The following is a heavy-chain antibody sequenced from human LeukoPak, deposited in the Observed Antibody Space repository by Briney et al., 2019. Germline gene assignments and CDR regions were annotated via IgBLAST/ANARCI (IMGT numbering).Heavy chain of an antibody. D-gene: IGHD3-16*02. Sequence: GRSLRLSCAASGFTFSSYAMHWVRQAPGKGLEWVAVISYDGSNKYYADSVKDRFTISRDNSKNTLYLQMNSLRAEDTAVYYCARGDGVSVWGSYRDVAFDFWGQGTMVTVSS. CDR3: ARGDGVSVWGSYRDVAFDF. CDR1: GFTFSSYA. J-gene: IGHJ3*01. V-gene: IGHV3-30-3*01. CDR2: ISYDGSNK.